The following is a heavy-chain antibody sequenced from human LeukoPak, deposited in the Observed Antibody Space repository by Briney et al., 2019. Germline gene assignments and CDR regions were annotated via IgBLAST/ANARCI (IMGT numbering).Heavy chain of an antibody. V-gene: IGHV4-30-2*01. Sequence: SQTLSLTCAVSVGSISSGGYSWSWIRQPPGKGLEWIGYIYHSGSTYYNPSLKSRVTISVDRSKNQFSLKLSSVTAADTAVYYCARADGSGSYWDYWGQGTLVTVSS. CDR1: VGSISSGGYS. CDR3: ARADGSGSYWDY. D-gene: IGHD3-10*01. CDR2: IYHSGST. J-gene: IGHJ4*02.